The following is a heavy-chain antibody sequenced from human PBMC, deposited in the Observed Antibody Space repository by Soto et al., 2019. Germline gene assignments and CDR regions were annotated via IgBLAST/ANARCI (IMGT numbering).Heavy chain of an antibody. D-gene: IGHD3-10*01. CDR1: GGSISRGDYY. CDR2: IYYSGST. CDR3: ASRKSSPYFDY. Sequence: SETLSLTCTVSGGSISRGDYYWSWIRQTPGKGLEWIGYIYYSGSTYYNPSLKSRVTISVDTSKNQFSLKLSSVTAADTAVYYCASRKSSPYFDYWGQGTQVTVSS. V-gene: IGHV4-30-4*01. J-gene: IGHJ4*02.